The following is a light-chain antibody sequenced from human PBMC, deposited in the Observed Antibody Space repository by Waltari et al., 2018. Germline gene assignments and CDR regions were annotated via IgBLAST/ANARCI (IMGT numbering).Light chain of an antibody. J-gene: IGKJ4*01. CDR1: QTVRTTY. CDR2: GAS. V-gene: IGKV3-20*01. Sequence: ELVLTQSPGTLSLSPGERATLSCRASQTVRTTYLAWYQQKPGQAPTLIIYGASSRATGIPDRFSGSGSGTDFSLTISSLEPEDFAVYYCQQYDISPLTFGGGTKVEIK. CDR3: QQYDISPLT.